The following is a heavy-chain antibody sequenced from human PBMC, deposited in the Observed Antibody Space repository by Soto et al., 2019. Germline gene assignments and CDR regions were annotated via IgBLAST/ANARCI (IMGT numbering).Heavy chain of an antibody. J-gene: IGHJ5*02. V-gene: IGHV4-39*01. Sequence: PSETLSLTCTVSGDSIISSDFYWGWVRQPPGKGLEWIGSIFYLGSSYYNPSLKSRDTMSVDASKNQSSLRRRSVTAADTALYFCARHSLALRKNNWFDPWGQGIMVTVSS. CDR3: ARHSLALRKNNWFDP. D-gene: IGHD3-3*02. CDR2: IFYLGSS. CDR1: GDSIISSDFY.